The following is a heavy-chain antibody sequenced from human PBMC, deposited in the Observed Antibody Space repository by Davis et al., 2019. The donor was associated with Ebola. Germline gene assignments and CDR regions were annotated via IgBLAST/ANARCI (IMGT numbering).Heavy chain of an antibody. V-gene: IGHV3-30-3*01. CDR1: GFTFSSYA. D-gene: IGHD5-18*01. CDR3: AKDHSIQLPLFDY. Sequence: GESLKISCAASGFTFSSYAMHWVRQAPGKGLEWVAVISYDGSNKYYADSVKGRFTISRDNSKNTLYLQMNSLRAEDTAVYYCAKDHSIQLPLFDYWGQGTLVTVSS. J-gene: IGHJ4*02. CDR2: ISYDGSNK.